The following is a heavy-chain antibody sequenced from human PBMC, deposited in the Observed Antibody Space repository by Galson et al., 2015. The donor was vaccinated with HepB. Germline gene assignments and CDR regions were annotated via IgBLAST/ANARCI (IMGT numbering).Heavy chain of an antibody. J-gene: IGHJ4*02. V-gene: IGHV3-23*01. CDR3: ARMKAGIAVD. D-gene: IGHD6-19*01. Sequence: ADSVKGRFTISRDNSKNTLYLQMNSLRAEDTAVYYCARMKAGIAVDWGQGTLVAVSS.